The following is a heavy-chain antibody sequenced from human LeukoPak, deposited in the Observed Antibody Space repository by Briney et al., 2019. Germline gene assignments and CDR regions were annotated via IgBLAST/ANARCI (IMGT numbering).Heavy chain of an antibody. CDR3: ARSLSGVSAYFDL. D-gene: IGHD2-21*01. J-gene: IGHJ2*01. Sequence: SETLSLTCTVSGDSITSGRYYWGWVRQPPGRGLEWIGRVLERGSTYYNPSLGSRVTVSLDTSRNQFSLNLKSVTAADTAIYFCARSLSGVSAYFDLWGRGTLVTVSS. CDR1: GDSITSGRYY. V-gene: IGHV4-39*07. CDR2: VLERGST.